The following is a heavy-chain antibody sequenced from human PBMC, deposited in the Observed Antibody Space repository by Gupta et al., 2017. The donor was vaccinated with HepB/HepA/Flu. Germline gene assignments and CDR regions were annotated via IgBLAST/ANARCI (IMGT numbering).Heavy chain of an antibody. CDR3: ASIDDRRSSPDGFDI. D-gene: IGHD6-6*01. V-gene: IGHV3-72*01. CDR2: SRNRVNSYST. CDR1: GFTFSDYH. J-gene: IGHJ3*02. Sequence: EVQLVESGGGLVQPGGSLRLSCAASGFTFSDYHMDWVRQAPGKGLEWVGRSRNRVNSYSTEYAASVKGRFTVSRGDAENSVYLQMNRLKVEETAVYHCASIDDRRSSPDGFDIGGRGTMVTVSS.